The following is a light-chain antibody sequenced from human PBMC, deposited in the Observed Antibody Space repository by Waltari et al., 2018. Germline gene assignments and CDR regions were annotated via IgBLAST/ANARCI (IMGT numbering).Light chain of an antibody. J-gene: IGLJ3*02. Sequence: QSVLTQPPSVSGAPGQRVTISCPGTSSNIGAGYDVHWYQQLPGTAPQLLIETNSKRPSGVPVRFSGSKSGTSASLAITGLQAEDEADYYCQSYDSSLSGSWVFGGGTKLTVL. CDR2: TNS. CDR3: QSYDSSLSGSWV. V-gene: IGLV1-40*01. CDR1: SSNIGAGYD.